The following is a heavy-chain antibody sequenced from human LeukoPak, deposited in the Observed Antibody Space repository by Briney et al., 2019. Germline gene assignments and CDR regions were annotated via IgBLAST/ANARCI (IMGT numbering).Heavy chain of an antibody. CDR2: IYYSGST. CDR1: GFTFSSYG. J-gene: IGHJ5*02. V-gene: IGHV4-39*01. Sequence: GSLRLSCAASGFTFSSYGMHWVRQPPGKGLEWIGSIYYSGSTYYNPSLKSRVTISVDTSKNQFSLKLSSVTAADTAVYYCARGPNNWFDPWGQGTLVTVSS. CDR3: ARGPNNWFDP.